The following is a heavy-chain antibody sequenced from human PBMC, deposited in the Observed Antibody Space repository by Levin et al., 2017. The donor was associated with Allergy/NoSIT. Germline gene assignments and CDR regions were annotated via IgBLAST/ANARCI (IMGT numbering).Heavy chain of an antibody. CDR3: ARGPLFRQQLPTGWFDP. Sequence: TGGSLRLSCAASGFTFSDFYMTWMRQAPGKGLEWVSYISSSGHIIYHADSVKGRFTISRDNAKNSLYLQMSSLRAEDTAVYYCARGPLFRQQLPTGWFDPWGQGTLVTVSS. D-gene: IGHD6-13*01. V-gene: IGHV3-11*01. CDR1: GFTFSDFY. CDR2: ISSSGHII. J-gene: IGHJ5*02.